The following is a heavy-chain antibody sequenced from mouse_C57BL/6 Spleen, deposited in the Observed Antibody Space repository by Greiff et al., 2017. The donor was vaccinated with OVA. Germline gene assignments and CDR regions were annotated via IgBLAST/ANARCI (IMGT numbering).Heavy chain of an antibody. CDR3: ARGYHSGDD. CDR2: ISSGSITL. V-gene: IGHV5-17*01. CDR1: GFTFSDYG. Sequence: EVHLVESGGGLVKPGGSLKLSCAASGFTFSDYGMHWVRQAPEKGLAWVAYISSGSITLYYADTVTGPFTISRDNAKNTLFLQMTRRRAEETARYYGARGYHSGDDWGQGTTLTVAS. J-gene: IGHJ2*01. D-gene: IGHD2-14*01.